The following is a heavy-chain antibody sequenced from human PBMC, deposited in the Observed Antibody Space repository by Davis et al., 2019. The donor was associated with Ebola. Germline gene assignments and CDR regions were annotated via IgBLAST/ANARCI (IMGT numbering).Heavy chain of an antibody. CDR3: ARGKIVVVVAATHYYYYGMDV. Sequence: GSLRLSCTVSGGSISSSSYYWGWIRQPPGKGLEWIGEINHSGSTNYNPSLKSRVTISVDTSKNQFSLKLSSVTAADTAVYYCARGKIVVVVAATHYYYYGMDVWGQGTTVTVSS. V-gene: IGHV4-39*07. CDR1: GGSISSSSYY. J-gene: IGHJ6*02. CDR2: INHSGST. D-gene: IGHD2-15*01.